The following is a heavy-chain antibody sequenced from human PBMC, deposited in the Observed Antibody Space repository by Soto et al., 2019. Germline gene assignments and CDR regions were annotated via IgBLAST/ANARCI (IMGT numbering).Heavy chain of an antibody. CDR1: GGSISSYY. D-gene: IGHD3-3*01. Sequence: SETLSLTCTVSGGSISSYYWSWIRQPPGKGLEWIGYIYYSGSTNYNPSLKSRITISVDTSKNQFSLKLSSVTAADTAVYFCAMTGFWSDSRVADYWGQGTLVTVSS. V-gene: IGHV4-59*08. CDR3: AMTGFWSDSRVADY. CDR2: IYYSGST. J-gene: IGHJ4*02.